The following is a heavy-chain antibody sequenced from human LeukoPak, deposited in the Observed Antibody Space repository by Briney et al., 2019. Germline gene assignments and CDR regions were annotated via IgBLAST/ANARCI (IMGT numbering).Heavy chain of an antibody. CDR2: IWYDGSNK. Sequence: GTSLRLPCAASGFTFSSYVMHWVRQAPGKGLEWVAVIWYDGSNKYYADSVKGRFTISRDNSKNTLYLQMSSLRADDTAVYYCVKDRSIAAPNNDFFDSWGQGALVTVSS. J-gene: IGHJ4*02. CDR1: GFTFSSYV. V-gene: IGHV3-30*14. CDR3: VKDRSIAAPNNDFFDS. D-gene: IGHD6-6*01.